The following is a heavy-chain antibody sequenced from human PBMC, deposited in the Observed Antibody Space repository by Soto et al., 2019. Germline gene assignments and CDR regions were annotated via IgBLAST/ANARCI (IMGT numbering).Heavy chain of an antibody. CDR1: GFTFSDLY. CDR2: ISGDSGDT. D-gene: IGHD1-1*01. J-gene: IGHJ4*02. Sequence: GGSLRLSCATSGFTFSDLYMGWIRQAPGKGLEWLAYISGDSGDTNYADSVKGRFTISRDNAKNSLHLQLNSLKVEDTAVYYCVRHVRLPGFWGQGTLVTVSS. CDR3: VRHVRLPGF. V-gene: IGHV3-11*06.